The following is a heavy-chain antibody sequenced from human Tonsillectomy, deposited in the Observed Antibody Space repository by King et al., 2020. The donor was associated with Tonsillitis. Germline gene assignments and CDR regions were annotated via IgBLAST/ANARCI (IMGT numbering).Heavy chain of an antibody. D-gene: IGHD3-22*01. CDR2: IWYDGSNK. Sequence: VQLVESGGGVVQPGRSLRLSCAASGFTFSSYGMHWVRQVPGKGLEWVAVIWYDGSNKYYADSLKGQFTNSRDNSKNTLYLQMNSLRAEDTAVYYCARHFYESSGYWENFDYWGQGTLVTVSS. CDR1: GFTFSSYG. V-gene: IGHV3-33*08. J-gene: IGHJ4*02. CDR3: ARHFYESSGYWENFDY.